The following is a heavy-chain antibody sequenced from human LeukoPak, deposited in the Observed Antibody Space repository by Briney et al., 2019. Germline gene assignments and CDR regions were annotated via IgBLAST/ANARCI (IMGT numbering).Heavy chain of an antibody. CDR1: GGSISSGGYY. CDR2: IYHSGST. CDR3: ARVVHYDYVWGSAYYYYMDV. J-gene: IGHJ6*03. Sequence: SETLSLTCTVSGGSISSGGYYWSWIRQPPGKGLEWIGYIYHSGSTYYNPSLKSRVTISVDRSKNQFSLRLSSVTAADTAVYYCARVVHYDYVWGSAYYYYMDVWGKGTTVTVSS. V-gene: IGHV4-30-2*01. D-gene: IGHD3-16*01.